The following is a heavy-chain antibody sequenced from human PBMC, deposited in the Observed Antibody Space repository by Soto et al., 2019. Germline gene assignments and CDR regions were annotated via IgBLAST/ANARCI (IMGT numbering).Heavy chain of an antibody. D-gene: IGHD3-22*01. CDR3: ARHGAYDSSGYYRDSFDI. V-gene: IGHV1-3*01. J-gene: IGHJ3*02. CDR2: INAGNGNT. CDR1: GYTFTSYA. Sequence: ASVKVSCKASGYTFTSYAMHWVRQAPGQRLEWMGWINAGNGNTKYSQKFQGRVTITRDTSASTAYMELSSLRSEDTAVYYCARHGAYDSSGYYRDSFDIWGQGTMVTGSS.